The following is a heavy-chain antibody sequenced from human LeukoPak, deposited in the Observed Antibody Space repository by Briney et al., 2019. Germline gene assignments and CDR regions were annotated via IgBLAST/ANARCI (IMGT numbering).Heavy chain of an antibody. CDR1: GGSISSGGYY. D-gene: IGHD3-3*01. J-gene: IGHJ3*02. CDR3: ARSLPITIFGVVNLGSAFDI. V-gene: IGHV4-30-2*01. CDR2: IYHSGST. Sequence: SETLSLTCTVSGGSISSGGYYWSWIRQPPGKGLEWIGYIYHSGSTYYNPSLKSRVTISVDRSKNQFSLKLSSVTAADTAVYCCARSLPITIFGVVNLGSAFDIWGQGTMVTVSS.